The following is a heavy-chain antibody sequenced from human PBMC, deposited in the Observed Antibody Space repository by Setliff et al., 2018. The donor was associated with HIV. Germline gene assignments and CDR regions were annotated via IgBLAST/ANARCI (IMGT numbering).Heavy chain of an antibody. CDR1: GGSISGYY. CDR2: INHSGST. Sequence: SETLSLTCAVYGGSISGYYWSWIRQSPGKGLEWIGEINHSGSTNFNPSLKSRVTISLDTSTQQFFLNVTSVTAADTAVYYCAGFSYNFWVYRFDHWGQGALVTVSS. D-gene: IGHD3-3*01. CDR3: AGFSYNFWVYRFDH. J-gene: IGHJ4*02. V-gene: IGHV4-34*01.